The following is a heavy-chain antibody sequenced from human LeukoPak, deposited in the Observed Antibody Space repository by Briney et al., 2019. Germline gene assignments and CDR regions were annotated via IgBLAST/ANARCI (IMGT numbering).Heavy chain of an antibody. Sequence: PSETLSLTCAVYGGSFSGYYWSWIRQPPGKGLEWIGEINHSGSTNYNPSLKSRVTISVDTSKNQFSLKLSSVTAADTAVYYCARAKPWDYYGMDVWSQGTTVTVSS. J-gene: IGHJ6*02. CDR3: ARAKPWDYYGMDV. CDR1: GGSFSGYY. V-gene: IGHV4-34*01. D-gene: IGHD3-16*01. CDR2: INHSGST.